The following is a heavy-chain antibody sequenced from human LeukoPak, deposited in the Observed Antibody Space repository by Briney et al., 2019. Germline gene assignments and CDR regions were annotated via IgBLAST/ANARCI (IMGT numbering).Heavy chain of an antibody. CDR2: ISSSSSTI. CDR3: ARGGTSSIRGYMDV. CDR1: GFTFSSYS. Sequence: GGSLRLSCAASGFTFSSYSMNWVRQAPGKGLEWVSYISSSSSTIYYADSVKGRFTVSRDNAKNSLYLQMNSLRAEDTAVYYCARGGTSSIRGYMDVWGKGTTVTVSS. V-gene: IGHV3-48*04. D-gene: IGHD3-10*01. J-gene: IGHJ6*03.